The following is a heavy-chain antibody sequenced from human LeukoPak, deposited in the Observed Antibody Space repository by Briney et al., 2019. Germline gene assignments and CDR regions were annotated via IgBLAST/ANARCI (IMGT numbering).Heavy chain of an antibody. D-gene: IGHD6-19*01. Sequence: GGSLRLSCAASGFTFSSYEMNWVRQAPGKGLEWVSYISSSGSTIYYADSVKGRFTISRDNAKNSLYLQMNSLRAEDTAVYYCAREPGPNSSGWSETAPDNDYWGQGTLVTVSS. CDR1: GFTFSSYE. CDR2: ISSSGSTI. V-gene: IGHV3-48*03. J-gene: IGHJ4*02. CDR3: AREPGPNSSGWSETAPDNDY.